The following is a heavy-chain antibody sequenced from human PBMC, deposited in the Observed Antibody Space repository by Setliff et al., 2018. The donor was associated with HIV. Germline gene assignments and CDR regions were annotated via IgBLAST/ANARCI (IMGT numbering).Heavy chain of an antibody. J-gene: IGHJ3*01. V-gene: IGHV5-51*01. Sequence: PGESLKISCKGSGYTFPHAWIGWVRQMPGKGLEWMGIIYLGDSDTRYSPSFQGQVSISVDQSISTAYLQWSSLGAEDTGIYYCAKPTSGMYPRAFDLWGRGTVVTVSS. CDR2: IYLGDSDT. CDR1: GYTFPHAW. D-gene: IGHD1-26*01. CDR3: AKPTSGMYPRAFDL.